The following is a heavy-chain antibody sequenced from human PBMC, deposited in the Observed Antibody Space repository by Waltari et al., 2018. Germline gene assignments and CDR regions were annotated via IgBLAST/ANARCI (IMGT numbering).Heavy chain of an antibody. J-gene: IGHJ2*01. CDR2: IWYDGSNK. D-gene: IGHD4-17*01. Sequence: QVQLVESGGGVVQPGRSLRLSCAASGFTFSSNGMHRVRPAPGKGLEWVAVIWYDGSNKYYADSVKGRFTISRDNSKNTLYLQMNSLRAEDTAVYYCAREPQGYGDYWYFDLWGRGTLVTVSS. CDR1: GFTFSSNG. CDR3: AREPQGYGDYWYFDL. V-gene: IGHV3-33*01.